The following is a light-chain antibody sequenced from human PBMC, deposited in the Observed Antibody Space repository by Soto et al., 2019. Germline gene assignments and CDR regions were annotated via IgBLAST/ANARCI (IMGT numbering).Light chain of an antibody. CDR2: GAS. CDR1: QSVTSN. J-gene: IGKJ2*01. V-gene: IGKV3-15*01. CDR3: HHYNNWPYT. Sequence: EVVMTQSPATLSVSPGERATLSCRASQSVTSNLAWYQQKPGQAPRLLIYGASTRATGIPARFSGSGSGTEFTLTISSLHSEDFAVYYCHHYNNWPYTFGQGTKLEIK.